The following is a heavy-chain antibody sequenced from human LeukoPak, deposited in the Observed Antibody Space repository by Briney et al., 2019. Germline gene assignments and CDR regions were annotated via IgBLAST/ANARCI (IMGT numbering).Heavy chain of an antibody. CDR3: ARGVPAAPSDYFDY. Sequence: PSETLSLTCTVSGGSISSYYCSWIRQPPGKGLEWIGYIYCSGSTNYNPSLKSRVTISVDTSKNQFSLKLSSVTAADTAVYYCARGVPAAPSDYFDYWGQGTLVTVSS. CDR2: IYCSGST. J-gene: IGHJ4*02. CDR1: GGSISSYY. D-gene: IGHD2-2*01. V-gene: IGHV4-59*01.